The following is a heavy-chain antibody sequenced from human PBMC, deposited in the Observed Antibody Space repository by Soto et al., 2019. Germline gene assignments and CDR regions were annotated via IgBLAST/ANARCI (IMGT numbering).Heavy chain of an antibody. V-gene: IGHV4-34*01. J-gene: IGHJ4*02. D-gene: IGHD6-19*01. Sequence: PSETLSLTCAVYGGSFSGYYWTWIRQPPGKGLEWIGEINHSGSTNYNPSLKSRVTISVDTSKNQFSLKLSSVTAADTAVYYCARGTSSGWALYYFDYWGQGTLVTVSS. CDR1: GGSFSGYY. CDR2: INHSGST. CDR3: ARGTSSGWALYYFDY.